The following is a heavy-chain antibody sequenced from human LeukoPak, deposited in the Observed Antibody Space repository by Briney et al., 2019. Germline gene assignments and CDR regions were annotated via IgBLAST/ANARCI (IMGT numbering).Heavy chain of an antibody. CDR1: GFTFSSYW. J-gene: IGHJ4*02. CDR2: INSDGSST. V-gene: IGHV3-74*01. CDR3: ARDHPPSLRYRGEDYLDY. Sequence: GGSLRLSCAASGFTFSSYWMHWVRHAPGKGLVWVSRINSDGSSTSYADSVKGRFTISRDNAKNTLYLQMNSLRAEDTAVYYCARDHPPSLRYRGEDYLDYWGQGTLVTVSS. D-gene: IGHD3-9*01.